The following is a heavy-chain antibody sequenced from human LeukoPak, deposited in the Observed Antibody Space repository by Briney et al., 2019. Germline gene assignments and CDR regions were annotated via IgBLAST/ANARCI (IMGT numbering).Heavy chain of an antibody. V-gene: IGHV4-39*01. CDR2: IQYSGNT. CDR1: GGSISSSSYY. Sequence: SETLPLTCTVSGGSISSSSYYWVWVRQPPGKGLEWIGNIQYSGNTYYKPSLKSRVTISADTSKNQFSLRLSSVTAADTAVYYCGRRQGRSILCDYLGQGTLVTVSS. CDR3: GRRQGRSILCDY. D-gene: IGHD6-13*01. J-gene: IGHJ4*02.